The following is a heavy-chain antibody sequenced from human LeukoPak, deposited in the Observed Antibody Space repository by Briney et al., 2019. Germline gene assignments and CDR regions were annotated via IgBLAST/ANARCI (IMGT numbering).Heavy chain of an antibody. D-gene: IGHD3-22*01. J-gene: IGHJ3*02. CDR2: IRRRSKNYTT. Sequence: PGGSLRLSCSASGFTFSDYYMSWIRQAPGKGLEWVGRIRRRSKNYTTEYAASVKDRFLISRDDSKNSLYLHMNGLKTEDTAVYYCSRDGTLSDDSGFDIWGQGTMVTVSS. V-gene: IGHV3-72*01. CDR1: GFTFSDYY. CDR3: SRDGTLSDDSGFDI.